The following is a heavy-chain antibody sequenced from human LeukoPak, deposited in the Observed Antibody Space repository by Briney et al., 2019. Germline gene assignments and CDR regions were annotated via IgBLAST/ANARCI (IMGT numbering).Heavy chain of an antibody. V-gene: IGHV4-38-2*02. CDR3: ARDRGSSWPDAFDI. Sequence: SETLSLTCTVSGNSITTDYYWGWIRQPPGKGLEWIGSMHHAGNTKYNPSLKSRVTISVDTSSKNQFSLKLSSVTAADTAVYYCARDRGSSWPDAFDIWGQGTMVTVSS. J-gene: IGHJ3*02. CDR2: MHHAGNT. CDR1: GNSITTDYY. D-gene: IGHD6-13*01.